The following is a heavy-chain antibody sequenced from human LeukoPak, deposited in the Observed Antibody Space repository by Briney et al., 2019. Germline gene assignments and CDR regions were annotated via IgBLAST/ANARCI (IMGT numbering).Heavy chain of an antibody. J-gene: IGHJ6*03. D-gene: IGHD3-9*01. V-gene: IGHV3-48*01. Sequence: GGSLRLSCAASGFTFSSYSMNWVRQAPGKGLEWVSYISSSSSTIYYADSVKGRFTISRDNSKNTRYLQMNSLRAEDTAVYYCAKSFKDDILTGYYYYYYYMDVWGKGTTVTVSS. CDR1: GFTFSSYS. CDR2: ISSSSSTI. CDR3: AKSFKDDILTGYYYYYYYMDV.